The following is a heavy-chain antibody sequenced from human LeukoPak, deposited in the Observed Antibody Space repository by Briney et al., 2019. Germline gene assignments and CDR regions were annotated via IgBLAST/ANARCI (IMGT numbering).Heavy chain of an antibody. D-gene: IGHD3-22*01. CDR2: ISGRGDTT. V-gene: IGHV3-23*01. Sequence: GGSLGLSCAGSGFTFNNYAMSWIRQTPGKGLEWVSAISGRGDTTFYADAMKGRFTISRDNSQNTLYLQMNSLRAEDTAVYYCAKDHNLGGYVLFDNWGQGTLVTVSS. CDR3: AKDHNLGGYVLFDN. J-gene: IGHJ4*02. CDR1: GFTFNNYA.